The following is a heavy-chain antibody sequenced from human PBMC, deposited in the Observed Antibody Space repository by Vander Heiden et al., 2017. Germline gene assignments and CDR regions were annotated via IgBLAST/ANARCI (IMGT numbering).Heavy chain of an antibody. V-gene: IGHV5-51*01. J-gene: IGHJ4*02. Sequence: EVQLVQSGAEVKKPGESLKISCKGSGYSFTSYWIGWVRQMPGKGLEWMGIIYPGDSDTRYSPSFQGQVTISDDKSISTAMYYCARLRSIVVVINLWLDYWGQGTLVTVSS. CDR2: IYPGDSDT. CDR1: GYSFTSYW. CDR3: LDY. D-gene: IGHD3-22*01.